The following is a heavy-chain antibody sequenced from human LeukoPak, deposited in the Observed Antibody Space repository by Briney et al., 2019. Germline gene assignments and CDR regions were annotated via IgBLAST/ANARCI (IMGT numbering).Heavy chain of an antibody. Sequence: ASVKVSCKASGYTFTSYGISWVRQAPGQGLEWMGWISAYDGNTNYAQKLQGRVTMTTDTSTSTAYMELRSLRSDDTAVYYCARATALVPAAFYWGQGTLVTVSS. D-gene: IGHD2-2*01. CDR2: ISAYDGNT. CDR3: ARATALVPAAFY. CDR1: GYTFTSYG. V-gene: IGHV1-18*01. J-gene: IGHJ4*02.